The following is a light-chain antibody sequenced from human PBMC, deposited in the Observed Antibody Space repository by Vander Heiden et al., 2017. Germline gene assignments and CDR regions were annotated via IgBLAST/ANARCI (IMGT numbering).Light chain of an antibody. J-gene: IGKJ1*01. CDR2: AAS. CDR1: QSISSY. V-gene: IGKV1-39*01. CDR3: QQSDSTPWT. Sequence: DIQITQSPSSLSASVGDRVTITCRASQSISSYLNWYQQKPGKAPKLLIYAASSLQSGVPSRFSGSGSATDFTLTISRLQPEDFATYYCQQSDSTPWTFGQGTKVEIK.